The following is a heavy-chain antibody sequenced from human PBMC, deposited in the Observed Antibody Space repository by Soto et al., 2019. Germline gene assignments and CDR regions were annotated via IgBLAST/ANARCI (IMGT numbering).Heavy chain of an antibody. CDR2: INHSGST. CDR3: ARDCGYSYGLYYFDY. D-gene: IGHD5-18*01. Sequence: PSETLSLTCAVYGGSFSGYYWSWIRQPPGKGLEWIGEINHSGSTNYNPSLKGRVTISVDTSKNQFSLKLSSVTAADTAVYYCARDCGYSYGLYYFDYWGQGTLVTVSS. CDR1: GGSFSGYY. J-gene: IGHJ4*02. V-gene: IGHV4-34*01.